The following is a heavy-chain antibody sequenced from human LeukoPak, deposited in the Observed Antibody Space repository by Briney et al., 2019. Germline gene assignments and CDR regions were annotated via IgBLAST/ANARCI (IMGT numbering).Heavy chain of an antibody. V-gene: IGHV3-23*01. D-gene: IGHD1/OR15-1a*01. CDR1: GFTFSAYA. Sequence: GGSLRLSCAASGFTFSAYAMSGVRPARGRGLEGVSTPSGSGDATYYADSLKGRFSVSRDNPRNALSLQMNSLTVEDTAVYYRAKGGSPGGHLEHDHWGQGTLVTVSS. CDR2: PSGSGDAT. J-gene: IGHJ5*02. CDR3: AKGGSPGGHLEHDH.